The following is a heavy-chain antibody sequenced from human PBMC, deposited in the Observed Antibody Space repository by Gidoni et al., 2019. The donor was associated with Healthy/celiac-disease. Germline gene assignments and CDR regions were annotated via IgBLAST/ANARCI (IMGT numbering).Heavy chain of an antibody. J-gene: IGHJ4*02. D-gene: IGHD3-22*01. CDR2: IYYSGST. V-gene: IGHV4-39*01. Sequence: QLQLQESGPGLVKPSETLSLPCTVSGCSISSSSYYWGWIRQPPGKGLEWIGSIYYSGSTYYNPSLKSRVTISVDTSKNQFSLKLSSVTAADTAVYYCARGFPYYYDSSGFDYWGQGTLVTVSS. CDR3: ARGFPYYYDSSGFDY. CDR1: GCSISSSSYY.